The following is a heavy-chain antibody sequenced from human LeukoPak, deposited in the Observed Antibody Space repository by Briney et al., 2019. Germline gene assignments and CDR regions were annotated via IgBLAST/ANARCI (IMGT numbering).Heavy chain of an antibody. CDR2: IYYGGST. CDR3: ARHYSSGSFDY. J-gene: IGHJ4*02. CDR1: GGSISGYY. V-gene: IGHV4-59*08. Sequence: SETLSLTCTVSGGSISGYYWSWIRQPPGKGLEWLGYIYYGGSTNYNPSLKSRVTMSVDTSKNQFSLKLSSVTAADTAVYYCARHYSSGSFDYWGQGTLVTVSS. D-gene: IGHD6-19*01.